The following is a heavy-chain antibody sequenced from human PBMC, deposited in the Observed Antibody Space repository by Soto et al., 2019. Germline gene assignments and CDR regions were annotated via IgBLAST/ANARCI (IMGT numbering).Heavy chain of an antibody. J-gene: IGHJ4*02. CDR3: ASQHFPYDFWSGFPEARGESIDY. CDR2: IYYSGST. Sequence: SETLSLTCTVSGGSISSSSYYWGWIRQPPGKGLEWIGSIYYSGSTYYNPSLKSRVTISVDTSKNPLSLKLSSVTAADTAVYYCASQHFPYDFWSGFPEARGESIDYWGQGTLVTVSS. CDR1: GGSISSSSYY. V-gene: IGHV4-39*01. D-gene: IGHD3-3*01.